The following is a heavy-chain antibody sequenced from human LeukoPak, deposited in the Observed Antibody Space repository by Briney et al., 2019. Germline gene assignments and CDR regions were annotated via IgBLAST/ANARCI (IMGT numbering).Heavy chain of an antibody. CDR3: ARARFDYDILTGYYGDAFDI. D-gene: IGHD3-9*01. Sequence: SVKVSCKASGYTFTSYPISWVRQAPGQGLEWMGGIIPIFGTANYAQKFQGRVTITADESTSTAYMELSSLRSEDTAVYYCARARFDYDILTGYYGDAFDIWGQGTMVTVSS. CDR1: GYTFTSYP. V-gene: IGHV1-69*13. CDR2: IIPIFGTA. J-gene: IGHJ3*02.